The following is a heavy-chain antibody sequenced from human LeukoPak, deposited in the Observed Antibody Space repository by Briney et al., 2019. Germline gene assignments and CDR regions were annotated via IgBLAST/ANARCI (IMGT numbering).Heavy chain of an antibody. Sequence: ASVKVSCKASGYAFSSYDINWVRQPTGQGLEWMAYMNPNSGNTGYAQKFQGRVTITWNTSMSTIYMELSSLRSEDTAVYYCAREGLDYWGQGTLVTVFS. J-gene: IGHJ4*02. V-gene: IGHV1-8*03. CDR1: GYAFSSYD. CDR3: AREGLDY. CDR2: MNPNSGNT.